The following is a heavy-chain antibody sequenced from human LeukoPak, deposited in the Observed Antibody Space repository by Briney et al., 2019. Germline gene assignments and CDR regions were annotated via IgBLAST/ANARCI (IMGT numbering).Heavy chain of an antibody. CDR3: ARRSASSYWYFDL. V-gene: IGHV4-59*01. CDR1: GGSFSGYY. D-gene: IGHD3-3*01. Sequence: PSETLSLTCAVYGGSFSGYYWSWIRQPPGKGLEWIGYIYYSGSTNYNPSLKSRVTISVDTSKNQFSLKLSSVTAADTAIYYCARRSASSYWYFDLWGRGTLVTVSS. J-gene: IGHJ2*01. CDR2: IYYSGST.